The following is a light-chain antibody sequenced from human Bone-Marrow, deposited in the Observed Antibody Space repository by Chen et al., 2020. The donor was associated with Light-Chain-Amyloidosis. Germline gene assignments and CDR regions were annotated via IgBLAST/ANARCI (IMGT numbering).Light chain of an antibody. CDR3: QVWDRSSDRPV. V-gene: IGLV3-21*02. CDR1: NIGSTS. Sequence: SYVLTQPSSLSVAPVQTATIACGGNNIGSTSVHWYQQTPGQAPLLVVYDDSDRPSGIPERLSGSNSGNTATLTISRVEAGDEADYYCQVWDRSSDRPVFGGGTKLTVL. J-gene: IGLJ3*02. CDR2: DDS.